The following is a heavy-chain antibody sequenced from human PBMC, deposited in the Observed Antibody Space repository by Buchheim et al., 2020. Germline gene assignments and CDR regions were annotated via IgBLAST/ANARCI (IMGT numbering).Heavy chain of an antibody. D-gene: IGHD3-22*01. Sequence: QVQLQESGPGLVKPSGTLSLTCAVSGGSISSSNWWCWVRQPPGKGLEWIGEIYHSGSTTYNPSLKSRVTISVDKSKNQFSLKLSSVSAADTAVYYCARSRGYYDSSGYFKNRYYFDYWGQGTL. CDR1: GGSISSSNW. CDR3: ARSRGYYDSSGYFKNRYYFDY. CDR2: IYHSGST. V-gene: IGHV4-4*02. J-gene: IGHJ4*02.